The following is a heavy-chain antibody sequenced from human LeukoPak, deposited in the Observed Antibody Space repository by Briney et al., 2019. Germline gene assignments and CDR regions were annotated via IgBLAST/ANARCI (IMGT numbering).Heavy chain of an antibody. CDR1: GFTFSSYG. V-gene: IGHV3-30*03. D-gene: IGHD2-21*01. CDR2: ISYDGSNK. CDR3: ALPRLSHLDY. J-gene: IGHJ4*02. Sequence: GGSLRLSCAASGFTFSSYGMHWVRQAPGKGLEWVAVISYDGSNKYYADSVKGRFTISRDNSKNTLYLQMNSLRAEDTAVYYCALPRLSHLDYWGQGTLVTVSS.